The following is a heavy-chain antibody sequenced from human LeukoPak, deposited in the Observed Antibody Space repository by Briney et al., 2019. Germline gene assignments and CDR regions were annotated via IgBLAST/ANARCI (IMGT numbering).Heavy chain of an antibody. D-gene: IGHD3-22*01. V-gene: IGHV4-4*07. CDR3: ARASGSYYYDSSGYSYYFDY. CDR1: GGSISSYY. CDR2: IYTSGST. J-gene: IGHJ4*02. Sequence: SETLSLTCTVSGGSISSYYWSWIRQPAGKGLEWIGRIYTSGSTNYNPSLKSRVTMSVDTSKNQFSLKLSSVTAADTAVYYCARASGSYYYDSSGYSYYFDYWGQGTLVTVSS.